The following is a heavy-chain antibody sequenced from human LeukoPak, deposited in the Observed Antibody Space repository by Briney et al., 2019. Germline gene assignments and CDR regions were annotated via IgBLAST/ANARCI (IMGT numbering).Heavy chain of an antibody. CDR2: ISPHNGNT. CDR3: ARDGYCGDDYYSDR. J-gene: IGHJ4*02. CDR1: VYMFTTSG. D-gene: IGHD2-21*02. V-gene: IGHV1-18*01. Sequence: ASVKVSCKASVYMFTTSGITWVRQAPGQGLEWMGWISPHNGNTYYAQKLQGRVTMTTDTSTSTAYMELRSLRSDDTAVYYCARDGYCGDDYYSDRWGQGTRVTVSS.